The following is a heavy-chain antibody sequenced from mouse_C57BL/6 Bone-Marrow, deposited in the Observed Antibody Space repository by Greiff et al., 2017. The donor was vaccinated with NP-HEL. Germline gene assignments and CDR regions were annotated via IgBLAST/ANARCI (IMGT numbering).Heavy chain of an antibody. V-gene: IGHV1-18*01. CDR3: ARHPYYGSYYFDY. CDR1: GYTFTDYN. Sequence: EVQLKQSGPELVKPGASVKIPCKASGYTFTDYNMDWVKQSHGKSLEWIGDINPNNGGTIYNQKFKGKATLTVDKSSSTAYMELRSLTSEDTAVYYCARHPYYGSYYFDYWGQGTTLTVSS. J-gene: IGHJ2*01. D-gene: IGHD1-1*01. CDR2: INPNNGGT.